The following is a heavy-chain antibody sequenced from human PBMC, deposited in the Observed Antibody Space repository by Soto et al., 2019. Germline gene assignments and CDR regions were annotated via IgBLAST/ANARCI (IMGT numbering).Heavy chain of an antibody. CDR3: ARDGGIAAYYYYYGMDV. D-gene: IGHD6-13*01. CDR1: GFTFSSYG. V-gene: IGHV3-33*01. J-gene: IGHJ6*02. Sequence: PGGSLRLSCAASGFTFSSYGMHWVRQAPGKGLEWVAVTWYDGSNKYYADSVKGRFTISRDNSKNTLYLQMNSLRAEDTAVYYCARDGGIAAYYYYYGMDVWGQGTTVTVSS. CDR2: TWYDGSNK.